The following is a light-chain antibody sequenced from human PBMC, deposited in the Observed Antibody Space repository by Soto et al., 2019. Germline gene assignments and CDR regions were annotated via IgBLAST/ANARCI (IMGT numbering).Light chain of an antibody. J-gene: IGKJ5*01. CDR1: QGVSSTY. V-gene: IGKV3-20*01. Sequence: EILLTQSPDTLSLSPGERATLSCRASQGVSSTYLAWYQQKPDQAPRLLIYGASNRATGIPDRISGSGSGTDFTLTISRLEPEDFAVYYCQQYGSSPITFGQGTLLEIK. CDR2: GAS. CDR3: QQYGSSPIT.